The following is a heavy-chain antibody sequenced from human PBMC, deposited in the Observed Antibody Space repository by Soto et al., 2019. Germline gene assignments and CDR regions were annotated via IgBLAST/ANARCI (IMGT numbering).Heavy chain of an antibody. Sequence: GFAFRSYARILVRQAPGKGLEWVSAIRGSGGSTYYADSVKGRFTISRDNSKNTLYLQMNSLRAEDTAVLYCAKDSPVVAAARPFYFWGPGILV. J-gene: IGHJ4*02. CDR3: AKDSPVVAAARPFYF. CDR1: GFAFRSYA. CDR2: IRGSGGST. V-gene: IGHV3-23*01. D-gene: IGHD6-6*01.